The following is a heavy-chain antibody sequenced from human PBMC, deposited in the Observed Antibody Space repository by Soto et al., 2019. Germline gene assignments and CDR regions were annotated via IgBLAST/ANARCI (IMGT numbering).Heavy chain of an antibody. CDR2: ISYTGSA. CDR3: LRSHGGY. CDR1: GGSISSGGYS. Sequence: SETLSLTCAVSGGSISSGGYSWSWIRRPPGGRLELIGCISYTGSADCSPSLKSRISMSVDTSKNQFSLKLNSVTAADTAVYYCLRSHGGYWGQGIQVTVSS. J-gene: IGHJ4*02. V-gene: IGHV4-61*08.